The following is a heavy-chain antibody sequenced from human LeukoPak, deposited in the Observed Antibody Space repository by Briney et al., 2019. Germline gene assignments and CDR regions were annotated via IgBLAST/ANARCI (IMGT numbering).Heavy chain of an antibody. J-gene: IGHJ4*02. CDR1: GYSISTAYY. CDR2: IWHSRGN. Sequence: PSEALSLTCAVSGYSISTAYYWSCIRQPPGQGLEWIGNIWHSRGNYYNPSLKSRVTISLDTSKNQFSLRLTSVTAADTAVYYCARDPSSTGYYWGQGILVIVSS. V-gene: IGHV4-38-2*02. CDR3: ARDPSSTGYY. D-gene: IGHD4-17*01.